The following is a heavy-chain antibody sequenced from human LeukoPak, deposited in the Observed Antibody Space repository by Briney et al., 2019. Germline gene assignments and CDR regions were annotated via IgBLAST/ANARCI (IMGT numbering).Heavy chain of an antibody. J-gene: IGHJ4*02. V-gene: IGHV1-2*02. CDR2: SNPNTGGT. D-gene: IGHD4-17*01. Sequence: ASVKVSCKASGYTLTAYYVHWVRQAPGQGPAWMGWSNPNTGGTNYAQTFQGRVTMTRDTSISTAYMELSRLSSDDTAVYYCARTRSTVTTLFDYWGQGTLVTVSS. CDR3: ARTRSTVTTLFDY. CDR1: GYTLTAYY.